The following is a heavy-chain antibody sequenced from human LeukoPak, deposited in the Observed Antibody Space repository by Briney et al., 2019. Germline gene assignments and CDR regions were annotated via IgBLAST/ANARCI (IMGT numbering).Heavy chain of an antibody. D-gene: IGHD5-12*01. CDR3: ARHSYSGYDYRGYYYYYMDV. V-gene: IGHV5-51*01. Sequence: GESLQISCKGSGYRFTSYWIGWVRQMPGKGLEWMGIIYPGDSDTRYSPSFQGQVTISADKSISTAYLQWSSLKASDTAMYYCARHSYSGYDYRGYYYYYMDVWGKGTTVTVSS. J-gene: IGHJ6*03. CDR1: GYRFTSYW. CDR2: IYPGDSDT.